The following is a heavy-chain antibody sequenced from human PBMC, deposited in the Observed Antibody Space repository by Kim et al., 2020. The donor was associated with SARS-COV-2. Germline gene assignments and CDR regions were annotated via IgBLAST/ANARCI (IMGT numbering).Heavy chain of an antibody. J-gene: IGHJ4*02. Sequence: KGRFTIARDNSKNTLYLQMNSLRAEDTAVYYCARQGRDFDWLLVGSYFDYWGQGTLVTVSS. V-gene: IGHV3-23*01. D-gene: IGHD3-9*01. CDR3: ARQGRDFDWLLVGSYFDY.